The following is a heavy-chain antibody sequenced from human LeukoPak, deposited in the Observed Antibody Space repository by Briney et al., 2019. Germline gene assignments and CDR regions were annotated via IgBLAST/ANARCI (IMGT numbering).Heavy chain of an antibody. Sequence: GGSLRLSCAVSGFPVYTNSMSWVRQVPGKGLEWVSVIYTGGTTHYADTVKGRFTISRDNAKNSLYLQMNSLRAEDTAVYYCARLCWGNQLAGFDSWGQGTLVTVSS. J-gene: IGHJ4*02. CDR1: GFPVYTNS. V-gene: IGHV3-53*01. CDR2: IYTGGTT. CDR3: ARLCWGNQLAGFDS. D-gene: IGHD3-10*02.